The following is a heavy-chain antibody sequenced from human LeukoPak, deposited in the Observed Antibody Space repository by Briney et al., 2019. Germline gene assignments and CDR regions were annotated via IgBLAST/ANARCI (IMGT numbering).Heavy chain of an antibody. CDR2: FDPEDGET. Sequence: GASVKVSCKVSGYTLTELSMHWVRQAPGKGLEWLGGFDPEDGETIYAQKFQGRVTMTEDTSTDTAYMELSSLRSEDTAVYYCAALYSLYDSKGHYYYYMDVWGKGTTVTVSS. CDR3: AALYSLYDSKGHYYYYMDV. J-gene: IGHJ6*03. D-gene: IGHD5/OR15-5a*01. V-gene: IGHV1-24*01. CDR1: GYTLTELS.